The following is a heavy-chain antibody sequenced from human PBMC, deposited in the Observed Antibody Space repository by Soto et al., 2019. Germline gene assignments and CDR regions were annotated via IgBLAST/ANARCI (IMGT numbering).Heavy chain of an antibody. D-gene: IGHD3-3*01. CDR3: ARVTTIFGVVTPRPYGMDV. CDR2: ISAYNGNT. J-gene: IGHJ6*02. Sequence: ASVKISGNASGYTFTSYGISWVRQAPAQGLEWMGWISAYNGNTNYAQKLQGRVTMTTDTSTSTAYMELRSLRSDDTAVYYCARVTTIFGVVTPRPYGMDVWGQGTTVTVSS. V-gene: IGHV1-18*01. CDR1: GYTFTSYG.